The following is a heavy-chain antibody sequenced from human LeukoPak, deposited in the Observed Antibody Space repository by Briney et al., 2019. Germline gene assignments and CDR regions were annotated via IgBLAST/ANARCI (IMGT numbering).Heavy chain of an antibody. CDR1: GGSISSGSYY. Sequence: PSETLSLTCTVSGGSISSGSYYWNWIRQPAGKRLEWLGHVSTRGTTNYNASLEGRLTISLDTARNQFSLYLSSVTAADTAMYFCARSSLAVYFDYWGQGTLVTASS. D-gene: IGHD6-19*01. CDR3: ARSSLAVYFDY. CDR2: VSTRGTT. J-gene: IGHJ4*02. V-gene: IGHV4-61*09.